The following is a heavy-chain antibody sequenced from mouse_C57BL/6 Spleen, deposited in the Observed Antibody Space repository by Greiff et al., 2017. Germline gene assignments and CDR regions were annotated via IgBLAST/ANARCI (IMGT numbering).Heavy chain of an antibody. J-gene: IGHJ3*01. CDR2: IHPSSGST. CDR1: GYTFTSYW. V-gene: IGHV1-64*01. D-gene: IGHD1-1*01. CDR3: ASPGGSSFFAY. Sequence: QVQLQQPGAELVKPGASVKLSCKASGYTFTSYWMHWVKQRPGQGLEWIGMIHPSSGSTNYNEKFKRKATLTVDKSSSTAYMQLSSLTSEDSAGDYGASPGGSSFFAYWGQGTLVTVSA.